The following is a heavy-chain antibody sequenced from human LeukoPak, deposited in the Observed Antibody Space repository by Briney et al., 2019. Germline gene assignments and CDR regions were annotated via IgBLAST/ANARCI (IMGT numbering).Heavy chain of an antibody. D-gene: IGHD3-10*01. CDR3: AKVGVLLWFGEPNWFDP. J-gene: IGHJ5*02. CDR2: IRGSGGST. Sequence: GGSLRLSCAASGFTFSSYAMSWVRQAPGKGLEWVSAIRGSGGSTYYADSVKGRFTISRDNFKNTLYLQMNSLRAEDTAVYYCAKVGVLLWFGEPNWFDPWGQGTLVTVSS. V-gene: IGHV3-23*01. CDR1: GFTFSSYA.